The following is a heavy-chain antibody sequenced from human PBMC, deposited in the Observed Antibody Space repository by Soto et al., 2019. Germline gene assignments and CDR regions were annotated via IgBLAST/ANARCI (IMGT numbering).Heavy chain of an antibody. J-gene: IGHJ4*02. D-gene: IGHD3-16*01. V-gene: IGHV4-59*08. CDR2: ASYSGSP. Sequence: QVQLQESGPGLVKPSETLSLTCTVSGGSIGSHYWSWIRQPPGEGLEWIGRASYSGSPSYNPSHKSRLTISIDPSKNQSSLKLTSVTAADTAVYYCARQWGGDYWGQGILVTVSS. CDR1: GGSIGSHY. CDR3: ARQWGGDY.